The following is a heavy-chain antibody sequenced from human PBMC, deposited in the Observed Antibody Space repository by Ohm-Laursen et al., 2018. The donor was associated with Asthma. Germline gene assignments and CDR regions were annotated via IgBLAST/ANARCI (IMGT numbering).Heavy chain of an antibody. V-gene: IGHV3-30-3*01. Sequence: SLRLSCTAPGFTFRSYAMHWVRQAPGKGLEWVAVGGSYYDGGLKYYADSVNGRFTVSGDDSKNTLYLQMNSLRPDDTAVYYCARDVMEWYLPAFDFWGQGTLVTVSS. CDR2: GGSYYDGGLK. CDR3: ARDVMEWYLPAFDF. CDR1: GFTFRSYA. D-gene: IGHD3-3*01. J-gene: IGHJ4*02.